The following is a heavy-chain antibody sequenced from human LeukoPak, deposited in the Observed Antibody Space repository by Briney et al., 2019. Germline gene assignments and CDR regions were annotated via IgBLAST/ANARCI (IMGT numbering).Heavy chain of an antibody. D-gene: IGHD2-2*02. CDR2: IKQDGSEK. Sequence: GGSLRLSCAASGFTFSSYWMSWVRQVPGKGLEWVANIKQDGSEKYYVDSVKGRFTISRDNAKNSLYLQMNSLRAEDTAVYYCARTGVPAAIRYYYYYMDVWGKGTTVTVSS. CDR1: GFTFSSYW. J-gene: IGHJ6*03. V-gene: IGHV3-7*01. CDR3: ARTGVPAAIRYYYYYMDV.